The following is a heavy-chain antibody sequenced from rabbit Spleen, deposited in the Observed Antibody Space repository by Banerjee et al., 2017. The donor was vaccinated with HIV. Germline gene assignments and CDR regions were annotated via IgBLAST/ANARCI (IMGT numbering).Heavy chain of an antibody. V-gene: IGHV1S47*01. CDR3: ARDLDGVVGWNFGW. CDR1: GIDFSSYY. Sequence: QEQLVESGGGLVQPEGSLTLTCTASGIDFSSYYYMCWVRQAPGKGLEWIACIYIGDGNTYYASWAKGRFTITRSTSLNTVTLQLTSLTAADTATYFCARDLDGVVGWNFGWWGPGTLVTVS. D-gene: IGHD4-1*01. J-gene: IGHJ4*01. CDR2: IYIGDGNT.